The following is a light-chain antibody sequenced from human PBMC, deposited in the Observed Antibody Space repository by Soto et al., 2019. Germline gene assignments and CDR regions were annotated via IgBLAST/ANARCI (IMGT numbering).Light chain of an antibody. V-gene: IGLV3-1*01. Sequence: SYELTQPPSVSVSPGQTASITCSGDTLGAKYACWYQQKPGQSPVLVIYQDTKRPSGIPERFSGSNSGNTATLTISGTQAMDEADYYCQAWDYSTAYYVFGPGTKLTVL. J-gene: IGLJ1*01. CDR2: QDT. CDR1: TLGAKY. CDR3: QAWDYSTAYYV.